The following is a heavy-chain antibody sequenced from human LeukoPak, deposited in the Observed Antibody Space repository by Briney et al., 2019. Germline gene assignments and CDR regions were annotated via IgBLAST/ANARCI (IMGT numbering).Heavy chain of an antibody. CDR3: ASYSGYGK. Sequence: ASVKVSCKASGYTFTTYDINWVRQATGQGLEWMGWVNPNSGSTGYAQHLQGRVTMTTNTSISTAYMELSSLRSEDTAVYYCASYSGYGKWGQGTLVTVSS. CDR2: VNPNSGST. CDR1: GYTFTTYD. D-gene: IGHD5-12*01. J-gene: IGHJ1*01. V-gene: IGHV1-8*01.